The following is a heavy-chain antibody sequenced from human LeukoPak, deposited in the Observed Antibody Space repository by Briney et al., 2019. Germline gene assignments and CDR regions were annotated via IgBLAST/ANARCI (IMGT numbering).Heavy chain of an antibody. J-gene: IGHJ4*02. CDR3: ARDVTVAGTDY. D-gene: IGHD6-19*01. V-gene: IGHV3-48*04. Sequence: GGSLRLSCAASGFTFNSYAMYWVRQALGKGLEWVSYISSSGSTIYYADSVKGRFTISRDNAKNSLYLQMNSLRAEDTAVYYCARDVTVAGTDYWGQGTLVTVSS. CDR1: GFTFNSYA. CDR2: ISSSGSTI.